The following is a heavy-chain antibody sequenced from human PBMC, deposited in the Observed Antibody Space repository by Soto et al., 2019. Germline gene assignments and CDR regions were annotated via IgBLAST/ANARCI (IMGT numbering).Heavy chain of an antibody. CDR3: AKDQGSSWYEIDY. CDR2: ISGSGGST. Sequence: EVQLLESGGSLVQPGGSLRLSCAASGFTFSNYAVTWVRQAPGKGLERVSTISGSGGSTYYADSVKGRFTISRDNSKNTLYLQMNSLRVEDTAVYYCAKDQGSSWYEIDYWGQGTLVTVSS. V-gene: IGHV3-23*01. D-gene: IGHD6-13*01. CDR1: GFTFSNYA. J-gene: IGHJ4*02.